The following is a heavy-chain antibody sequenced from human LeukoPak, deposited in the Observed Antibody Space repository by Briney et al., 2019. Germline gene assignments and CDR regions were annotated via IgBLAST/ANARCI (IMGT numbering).Heavy chain of an antibody. CDR3: ARVLGIAVVAGATEDNYFDP. Sequence: KPSETLSLTCGVSGGSTSSYFWTWIRQSPAKGLEWIGEINESGETDYNPSLKSRAKISIDTSRGQFYLTLRSVTAADAAMYYCARVLGIAVVAGATEDNYFDPWGQGILVTVSS. V-gene: IGHV4-34*01. CDR2: INESGET. J-gene: IGHJ5*02. D-gene: IGHD2-21*01. CDR1: GGSTSSYF.